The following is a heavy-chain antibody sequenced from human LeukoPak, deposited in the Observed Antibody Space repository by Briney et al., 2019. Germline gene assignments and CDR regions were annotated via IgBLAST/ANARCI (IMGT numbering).Heavy chain of an antibody. CDR2: IHYSGST. CDR1: GGSISSSSYY. J-gene: IGHJ6*03. Sequence: SETLSLTCTVSGGSISSSSYYWGWIRQPPGKGLEWIGSIHYSGSTNYNPSLKSRVTISVDTSKNQFSLKLSSVTAADTAVYYCARAWEGYYYYMGVWGKGTTVTVSS. D-gene: IGHD1-26*01. CDR3: ARAWEGYYYYMGV. V-gene: IGHV4-39*07.